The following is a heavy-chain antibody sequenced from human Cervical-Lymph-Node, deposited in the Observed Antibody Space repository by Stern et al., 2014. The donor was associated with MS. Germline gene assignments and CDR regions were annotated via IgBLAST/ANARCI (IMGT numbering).Heavy chain of an antibody. V-gene: IGHV3-33*01. Sequence: HVQLVQSGGGVVQPGRSLRLSCAASGFTFSTYGMHWVRQAPDKGLEWVAFVWSDGSNEYYRYAVKGRFPICRDNSKNTVSLQMNSLRVEDAAVYYCARDGAHYDIDYWGQGTLVTVSS. CDR3: ARDGAHYDIDY. CDR1: GFTFSTYG. D-gene: IGHD3-3*01. CDR2: VWSDGSNE. J-gene: IGHJ4*02.